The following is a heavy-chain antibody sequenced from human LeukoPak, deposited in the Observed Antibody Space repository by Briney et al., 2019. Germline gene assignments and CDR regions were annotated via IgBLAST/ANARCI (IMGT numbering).Heavy chain of an antibody. CDR3: ARSYYDSSAYQRYAFDI. Sequence: ASVKVSCKASGYTFTNYGISWVRQAPGQGLEWMGWISAYNGNTNYAQKLQGRVTMTTDTSTSTAYMELRSLRSDDTAVYYCARSYYDSSAYQRYAFDIWGQGTMVTVSS. D-gene: IGHD3-22*01. CDR2: ISAYNGNT. CDR1: GYTFTNYG. V-gene: IGHV1-18*01. J-gene: IGHJ3*02.